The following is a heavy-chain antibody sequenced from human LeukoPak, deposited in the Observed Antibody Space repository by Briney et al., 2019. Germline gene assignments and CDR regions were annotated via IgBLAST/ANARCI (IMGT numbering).Heavy chain of an antibody. D-gene: IGHD2-15*01. V-gene: IGHV1-8*01. J-gene: IGHJ5*02. CDR3: ARGPPGDCSGGSCYRVWFDP. CDR1: GYTYTSYD. Sequence: ASVKVSCKASGYTYTSYDTNWVRRATGQGLEWMGWMNPNSGNTGYAQKFQGRVTMTRNTSISTAYMELSSLRSEDTAVYYCARGPPGDCSGGSCYRVWFDPWGQGTLVTVSS. CDR2: MNPNSGNT.